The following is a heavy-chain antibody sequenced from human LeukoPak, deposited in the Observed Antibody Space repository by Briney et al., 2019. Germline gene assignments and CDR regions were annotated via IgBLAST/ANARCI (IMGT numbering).Heavy chain of an antibody. D-gene: IGHD6-13*01. V-gene: IGHV1-69*06. CDR2: IIPIFGTA. Sequence: ASVKVSCKASGGTFSSYAISWVRRAPGQGLEWMGGIIPIFGTANYAQKFQGRVTITADKSTSTAYMELSSLRSEDTAVYYCAKGPRYSSSWDLDYWGQGTLVTVSS. CDR1: GGTFSSYA. CDR3: AKGPRYSSSWDLDY. J-gene: IGHJ4*02.